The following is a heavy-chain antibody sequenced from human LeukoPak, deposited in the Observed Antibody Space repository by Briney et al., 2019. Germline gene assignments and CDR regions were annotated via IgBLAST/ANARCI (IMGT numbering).Heavy chain of an antibody. CDR3: ASLGGYSYGFSYFDY. V-gene: IGHV3-7*01. Sequence: TGESLRLSCAASGFTFSSYWMSWVRQAPGKGLEWVANINQDGSEKYYVDSVKGRFTISRDNAKNSLYLQMNSLRAEDTAVYYCASLGGYSYGFSYFDYWGQGTLVTVSS. J-gene: IGHJ4*02. CDR1: GFTFSSYW. CDR2: INQDGSEK. D-gene: IGHD5-18*01.